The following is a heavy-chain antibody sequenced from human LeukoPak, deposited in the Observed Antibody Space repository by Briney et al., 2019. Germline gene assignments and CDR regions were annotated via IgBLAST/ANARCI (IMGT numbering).Heavy chain of an antibody. D-gene: IGHD6-19*01. CDR2: ISYDGSNK. J-gene: IGHJ4*02. CDR3: ARESIAVAGAPFDY. CDR1: GFTFSSYA. V-gene: IGHV3-30-3*01. Sequence: PGRSLRLSCAASGFTFSSYAMHWVRQAPGKGLEWVAVISYDGSNKYYADPVKGRFTISRDNAKNSLYLQMNSLRAEDTAVYYCARESIAVAGAPFDYWGQGTLVTVSS.